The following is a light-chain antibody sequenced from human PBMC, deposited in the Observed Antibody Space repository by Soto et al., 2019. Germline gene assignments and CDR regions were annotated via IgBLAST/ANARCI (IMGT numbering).Light chain of an antibody. Sequence: EIVMKQSPATLSVSPGESATLSCRASQSVSSNLDWYQQKPSQAPRLLIYGASTRATGIPARFSGSGSGTEFTLTISRLQSEDFAVYYCQQYNNWWTFGQGTKVEIK. V-gene: IGKV3-15*01. CDR3: QQYNNWWT. J-gene: IGKJ1*01. CDR2: GAS. CDR1: QSVSSN.